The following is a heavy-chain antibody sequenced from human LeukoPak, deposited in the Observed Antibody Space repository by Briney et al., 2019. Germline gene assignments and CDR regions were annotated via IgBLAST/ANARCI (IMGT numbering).Heavy chain of an antibody. CDR1: GGTFSSYA. CDR3: ARAGLVATIDGWFDP. CDR2: IIPIFGTA. V-gene: IGHV1-69*05. J-gene: IGHJ5*02. D-gene: IGHD5-12*01. Sequence: SVKVSCKASGGTFSSYAISWVRQAPGQGLEWMGGIIPIFGTANYAQKFQGRVTITTDESTSTAYMELSSLRSEDTAVHYCARAGLVATIDGWFDPWGQGTLVTVSS.